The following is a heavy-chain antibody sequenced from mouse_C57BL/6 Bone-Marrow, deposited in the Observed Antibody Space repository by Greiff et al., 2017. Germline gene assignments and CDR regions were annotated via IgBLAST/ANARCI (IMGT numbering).Heavy chain of an antibody. CDR3: VRDVGKRGDYYAMDY. Sequence: EVQGVESGGGLVQPKGSLKLSCAASGFTFNTYAMHWVRQAPGKGLEWVARIRSKSSNYATYYADSVKDRFTISRDDSQSMLYLQMNKLKTEDTAMYYGVRDVGKRGDYYAMDYWGQGTSVTVSS. CDR2: IRSKSSNYAT. CDR1: GFTFNTYA. J-gene: IGHJ4*01. V-gene: IGHV10-3*01.